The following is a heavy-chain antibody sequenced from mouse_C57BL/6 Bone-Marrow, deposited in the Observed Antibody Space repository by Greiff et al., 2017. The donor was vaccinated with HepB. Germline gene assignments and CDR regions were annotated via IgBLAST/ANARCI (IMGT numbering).Heavy chain of an antibody. Sequence: VQLQQPGAELVKPGASVKLSCKASGYTFTSYWMHWVKQRPGQGLEWIGMIHPNSGSTNYNEKFKSKATLTVDKSSSTAYMQLSSLTSEDSAVYYCASLDYYGSSYDAMDYWGQGTSVTVSS. CDR3: ASLDYYGSSYDAMDY. CDR1: GYTFTSYW. D-gene: IGHD1-1*01. J-gene: IGHJ4*01. CDR2: IHPNSGST. V-gene: IGHV1-64*01.